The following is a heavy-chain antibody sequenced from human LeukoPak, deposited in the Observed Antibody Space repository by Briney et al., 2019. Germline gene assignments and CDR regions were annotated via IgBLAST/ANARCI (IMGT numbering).Heavy chain of an antibody. CDR2: IYYSGST. J-gene: IGHJ6*02. D-gene: IGHD6-19*01. CDR3: ARGHSSGWYYYYGMDV. CDR1: GGSISSYY. V-gene: IGHV4-59*12. Sequence: SETLSLTCTVSGGSISSYYWSWIRQPPGKGLEWIGYIYYSGSTNYNPSLKSRVTISVDTSKNQFSLKLSSVTAADTAVYYCARGHSSGWYYYYGMDVWGQGTTVTVSS.